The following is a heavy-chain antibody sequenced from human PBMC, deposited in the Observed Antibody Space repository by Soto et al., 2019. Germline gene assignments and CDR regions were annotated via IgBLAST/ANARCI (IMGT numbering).Heavy chain of an antibody. Sequence: GGSLRLSCAASGFTFSSYGMDWVRQAPGKGLEWVAVIWYEGSNKYYADTVKGRFTISRDNSKNTLYLQMNSLRAEDTAVYYCARDLSTSRLRVVSYGMDVWGQGTTVTVSS. CDR1: GFTFSSYG. V-gene: IGHV3-33*08. CDR2: IWYEGSNK. CDR3: ARDLSTSRLRVVSYGMDV. J-gene: IGHJ6*02. D-gene: IGHD2-2*01.